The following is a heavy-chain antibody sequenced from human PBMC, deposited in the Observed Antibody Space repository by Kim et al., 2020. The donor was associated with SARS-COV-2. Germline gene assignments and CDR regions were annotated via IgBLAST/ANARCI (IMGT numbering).Heavy chain of an antibody. CDR3: AKETTYSSGWWLD. Sequence: ASVKVSCKTSGYIFGRHGMSWLRQVPGQGLEWMGWISPDGDDTRYAQKFQGRVILTRDASTATVYMELRTLISDDTARYFCAKETTYSSGWWLDWGQGTLVTVSS. CDR1: GYIFGRHG. V-gene: IGHV1-18*01. J-gene: IGHJ4*02. D-gene: IGHD3-22*01. CDR2: ISPDGDDT.